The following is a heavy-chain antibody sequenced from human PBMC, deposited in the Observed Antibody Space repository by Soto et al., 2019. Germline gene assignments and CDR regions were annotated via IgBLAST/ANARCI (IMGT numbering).Heavy chain of an antibody. Sequence: SETLTLTCSVSGASISSSDYYWGWIRQPPGQGLEWIGSIYGGSTYYNPSLKSRVTISVDTSKNQFSLRLSSVTAADTAVFYCARGFPTGGDHNGKWFDPWGQGTLVTSPQ. CDR3: ARGFPTGGDHNGKWFDP. D-gene: IGHD7-27*01. CDR2: IYGGST. CDR1: GASISSSDYY. J-gene: IGHJ5*02. V-gene: IGHV4-39*01.